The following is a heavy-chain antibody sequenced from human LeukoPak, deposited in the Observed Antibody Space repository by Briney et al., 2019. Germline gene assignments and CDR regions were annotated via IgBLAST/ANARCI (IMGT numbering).Heavy chain of an antibody. V-gene: IGHV3-48*04. CDR2: ISSSSSTI. D-gene: IGHD1-14*01. CDR1: GFTFSTYS. Sequence: GGSLRLSCEASGFTFSTYSMNWVRQAPGKGLEWVSYISSSSSTIYYADSVKGRFTISRDNAKNSLYLQMNSLRAEDTAVYYCAREPTTYAFDIWGQGTMVTVSS. J-gene: IGHJ3*02. CDR3: AREPTTYAFDI.